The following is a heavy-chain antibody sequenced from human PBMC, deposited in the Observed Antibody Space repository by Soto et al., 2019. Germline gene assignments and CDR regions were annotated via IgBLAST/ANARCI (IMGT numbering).Heavy chain of an antibody. J-gene: IGHJ5*02. V-gene: IGHV1-69*13. CDR3: ARGALAYCGGDCYRNWLDP. Sequence: SVKVSCKASGGTFSSYAISWVRQAPGQGLEWMGGIIPIFGTANYAQKFQGRVTITADESTSTAYMELSSLRSEDTAVYYCARGALAYCGGDCYRNWLDPWGQGTLVTVSS. D-gene: IGHD2-21*02. CDR1: GGTFSSYA. CDR2: IIPIFGTA.